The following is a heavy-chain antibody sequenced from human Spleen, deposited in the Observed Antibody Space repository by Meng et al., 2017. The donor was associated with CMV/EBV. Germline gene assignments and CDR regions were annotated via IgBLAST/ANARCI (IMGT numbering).Heavy chain of an antibody. J-gene: IGHJ6*02. CDR2: IGTAGDT. D-gene: IGHD5-18*01. CDR1: GFTFSSYD. CDR3: ARCRRCVVGYTCRYYYYYGMDV. Sequence: LSLTCAACGFTFSSYDMHWVRQATGKGLEWVSAIGTAGDTYYPGSVKGQFTISRENAKNSLYLQMNSLRAEDTAVYYCARCRRCVVGYTCRYYYYYGMDVWGQGTTVTVSS. V-gene: IGHV3-13*03.